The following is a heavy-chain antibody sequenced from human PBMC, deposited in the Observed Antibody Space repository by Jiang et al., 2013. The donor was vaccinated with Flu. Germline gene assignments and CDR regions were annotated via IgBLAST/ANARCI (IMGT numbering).Heavy chain of an antibody. V-gene: IGHV3-33*04. Sequence: QLLESGGGVVQPGRPLRLSCAASGFIFSYSGIHWVRQAPGKGLEWVAVMWYDRSHIYYADSVKGRFTISRDNSKNTMYLQMNSLRAEDTAVYYCARVRSEGALYYYYYAMDVWGQGTTVT. CDR2: MWYDRSHI. CDR1: GFIFSYSG. J-gene: IGHJ6*02. CDR3: ARVRSEGALYYYYYAMDV.